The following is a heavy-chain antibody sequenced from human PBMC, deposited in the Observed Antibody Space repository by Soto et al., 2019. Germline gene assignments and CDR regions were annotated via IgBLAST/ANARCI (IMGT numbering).Heavy chain of an antibody. CDR1: GGSFSGYY. CDR2: INHSGST. V-gene: IGHV4-34*01. CDR3: ARGRRGSSSGYYYGMDV. J-gene: IGHJ6*02. D-gene: IGHD6-13*01. Sequence: SETLSLTCAVYGGSFSGYYWSWIRQPPGKGLEWIGEINHSGSTNYNPSLKSRVTTSVDTSKNQFSLKLSSLTAADTAVYYCARGRRGSSSGYYYGMDVWGQGTTVTVSS.